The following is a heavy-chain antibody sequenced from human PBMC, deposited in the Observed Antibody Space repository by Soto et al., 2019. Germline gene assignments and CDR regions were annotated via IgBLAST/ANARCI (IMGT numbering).Heavy chain of an antibody. CDR3: LYGSGSSGDY. V-gene: IGHV3-23*01. Sequence: EVQLLESGGGLVQPGGSLRLSCAASGFTFSSYAMSWVRQAPGKGLEWVSAISGSGGSTYYADSVKGRFTISRDNSKNTRYLQMNSLRAEDTGVYYCLYGSGSSGDYWGQGTLVTVSS. CDR1: GFTFSSYA. CDR2: ISGSGGST. J-gene: IGHJ4*02. D-gene: IGHD3-10*01.